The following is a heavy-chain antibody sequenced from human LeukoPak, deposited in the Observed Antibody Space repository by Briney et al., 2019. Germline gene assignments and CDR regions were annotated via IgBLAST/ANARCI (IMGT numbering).Heavy chain of an antibody. CDR3: ARESQYYDFWTT. CDR2: VYSGST. Sequence: SETLSLTCTVSGGSISSYYWSWIRQPPGKGLEWIGYVYSGSTYYTPSLKSRVTISIDTSKNQFSLKVNSVTAADTAVYYCARESQYYDFWTTWGRGTLVTVSS. D-gene: IGHD3-3*01. V-gene: IGHV4-4*09. J-gene: IGHJ4*02. CDR1: GGSISSYY.